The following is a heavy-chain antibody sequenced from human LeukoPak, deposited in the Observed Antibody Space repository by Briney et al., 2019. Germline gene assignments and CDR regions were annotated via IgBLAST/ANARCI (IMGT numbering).Heavy chain of an antibody. D-gene: IGHD1-26*01. J-gene: IGHJ5*02. V-gene: IGHV1-18*01. CDR1: GGTFSSYA. CDR2: ISAYNGNT. Sequence: ASVKVSCKASGGTFSSYAISWVRQAPGQGLEWMGWISAYNGNTNYAQKLQGRVTMTTDTSTSTAYMELRSLRSDDTAVYYCAREAGSYSGSYSGWFDPWGQGTLVTVSS. CDR3: AREAGSYSGSYSGWFDP.